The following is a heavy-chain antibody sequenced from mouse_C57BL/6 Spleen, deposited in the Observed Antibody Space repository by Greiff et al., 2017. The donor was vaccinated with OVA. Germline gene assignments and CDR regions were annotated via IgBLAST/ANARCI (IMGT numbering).Heavy chain of an antibody. CDR1: GYTFTSYG. Sequence: VKLMESGAELARPGASVKLSCKASGYTFTSYGISWVKQRTGQGLEWIGEIYPRSGNPYYNEKFKGKATLTADKSSSTAYMELLSLTSEDSAVYFCARRRQYDYDGGFDYWGQGTTLTVSS. CDR2: IYPRSGNP. J-gene: IGHJ2*01. D-gene: IGHD2-4*01. V-gene: IGHV1-81*01. CDR3: ARRRQYDYDGGFDY.